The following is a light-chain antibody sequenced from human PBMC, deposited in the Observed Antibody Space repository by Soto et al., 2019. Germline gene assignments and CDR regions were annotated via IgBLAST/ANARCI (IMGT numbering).Light chain of an antibody. CDR3: SSYTSSSTLI. V-gene: IGLV2-14*01. Sequence: QSVLTQPASVSGSPGQSITISCTGTSSDVGGYNSVSWYQQHPGKAPKLMIYDVSNRPSRVSNRFSGSKSGNTASLTVSGLQAEDEADYYCSSYTSSSTLIFGGGTKLTVL. CDR2: DVS. J-gene: IGLJ2*01. CDR1: SSDVGGYNS.